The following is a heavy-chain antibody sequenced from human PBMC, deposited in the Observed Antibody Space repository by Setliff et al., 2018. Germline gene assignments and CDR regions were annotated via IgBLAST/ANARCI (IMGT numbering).Heavy chain of an antibody. CDR1: GYSFTNYW. CDR3: ARRQKTTVTDNVDY. V-gene: IGHV5-51*01. Sequence: PGESLKISCEGSGYSFTNYWIAWVRQMPGKGLEWMGIIYPGDSDTKYSPSFQGQVTISADKSISTAYLQWSSLKASDTAMYYCARRQKTTVTDNVDYWGQGTLVTVSS. D-gene: IGHD4-17*01. CDR2: IYPGDSDT. J-gene: IGHJ4*02.